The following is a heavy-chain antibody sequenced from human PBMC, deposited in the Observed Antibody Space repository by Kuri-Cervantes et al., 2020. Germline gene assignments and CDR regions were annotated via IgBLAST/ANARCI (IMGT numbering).Heavy chain of an antibody. CDR1: GFIFSSHW. CDR3: AKDPLAYGGHYFDY. Sequence: GGSLRLSCEASGFIFSSHWMHWVRQAPGKGLVWVSRIKSDGSMTNYADFVEGRFTISRDNAKNALYLEMNSLRADDTAVYYCAKDPLAYGGHYFDYWGQGTLVTVSS. D-gene: IGHD4-23*01. V-gene: IGHV3-74*01. CDR2: IKSDGSMT. J-gene: IGHJ4*02.